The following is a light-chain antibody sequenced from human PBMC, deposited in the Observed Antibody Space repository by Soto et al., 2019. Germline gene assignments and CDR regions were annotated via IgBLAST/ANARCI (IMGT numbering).Light chain of an antibody. Sequence: EVLMTQSPDTLYVSPGETVTLSCRASQSVSDNLAWYQQKPGQGPRLLVYRASTRTLGIPARFSGSESGTEFTLTISSLQSEDFAVYYCQQYNTWPITFGQGTRLEIK. J-gene: IGKJ5*01. CDR2: RAS. CDR1: QSVSDN. CDR3: QQYNTWPIT. V-gene: IGKV3-15*01.